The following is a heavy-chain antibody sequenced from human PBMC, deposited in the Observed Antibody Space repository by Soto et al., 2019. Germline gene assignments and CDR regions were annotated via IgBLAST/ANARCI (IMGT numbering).Heavy chain of an antibody. CDR1: GFTCSSYA. J-gene: IGHJ4*02. D-gene: IGHD2-15*01. Sequence: SLLLPCAASGFTCSSYAMHRVRTNPGKGLEWVAVISYDGSSKYYADSVKGRFTISRDNSKNTLYLQMNSLRAEDTAVYYCAIFPPSSCSGGSCFDYWGQATLVTVSS. CDR2: ISYDGSSK. CDR3: AIFPPSSCSGGSCFDY. V-gene: IGHV3-30-3*01.